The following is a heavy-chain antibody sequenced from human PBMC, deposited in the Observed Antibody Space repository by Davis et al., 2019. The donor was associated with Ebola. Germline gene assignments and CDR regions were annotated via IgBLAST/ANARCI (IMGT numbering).Heavy chain of an antibody. CDR1: GFTFSSYG. J-gene: IGHJ4*02. CDR2: ISYDGSNK. V-gene: IGHV3-30*18. Sequence: SCAASGFTFSSYGMHWVRQAPGKGLEWVAVISYDGSNKYYADSVKGRFTISRDNSKNTLYLQMNSLRAEDTAVYYCAKTGAMIVVYSLDYWGQGTLVTVSS. D-gene: IGHD3-22*01. CDR3: AKTGAMIVVYSLDY.